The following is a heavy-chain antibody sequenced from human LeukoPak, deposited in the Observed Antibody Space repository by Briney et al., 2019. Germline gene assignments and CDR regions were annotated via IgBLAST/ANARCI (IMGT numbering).Heavy chain of an antibody. Sequence: SETLSLTCTVSGDSISPYYWSWVRQPPGKGPEWIGYIYYTGTTNYNPSLKSRVTMSVDTSKNQFSLRLTSVIAADTAVYYCARYDWAKYFDYWGQGTLVTVSS. CDR2: IYYTGTT. V-gene: IGHV4-59*01. CDR3: ARYDWAKYFDY. CDR1: GDSISPYY. D-gene: IGHD3-16*01. J-gene: IGHJ4*02.